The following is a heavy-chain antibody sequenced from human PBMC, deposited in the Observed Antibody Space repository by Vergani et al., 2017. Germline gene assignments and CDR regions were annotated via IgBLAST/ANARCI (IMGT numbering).Heavy chain of an antibody. J-gene: IGHJ6*03. V-gene: IGHV1-2*02. D-gene: IGHD3-3*01. CDR3: ARGLSGVVPPSYYMDV. CDR2: INPNSGGT. CDR1: GYTFTGYY. Sequence: QVQLVQSGAEVKKPGASVKVSCKASGYTFTGYYMHRVRQAPGQGLEWMGWINPNSGGTNYAQKFQGRVTMTRDTSISTAYMELSRLRSDDTAVYYCARGLSGVVPPSYYMDVWGKGTTVTVSS.